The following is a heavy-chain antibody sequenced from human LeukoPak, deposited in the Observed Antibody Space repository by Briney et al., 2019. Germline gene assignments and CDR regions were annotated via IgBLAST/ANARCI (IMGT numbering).Heavy chain of an antibody. Sequence: PSETLSLTCAVYGGSFSGYYWSWIRQPPGKGLEWIGEINHSGSTNYNPSLKSRVTISVDTSKNQFSLKLSSVTAADTAVYYCAKADEMATIGAIDYWGQGTLVTVSS. D-gene: IGHD5-24*01. J-gene: IGHJ4*02. CDR2: INHSGST. CDR1: GGSFSGYY. V-gene: IGHV4-34*01. CDR3: AKADEMATIGAIDY.